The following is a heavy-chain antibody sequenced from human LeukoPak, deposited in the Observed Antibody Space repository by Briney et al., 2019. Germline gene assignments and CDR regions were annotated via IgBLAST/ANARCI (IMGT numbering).Heavy chain of an antibody. Sequence: DPSETLSLTCTVSGGSISSSSYYWGWIRQPPGEGLDWIGSIYYSGSTYHNPSLKSRVTISVDTSKNQFSLKLRSVTAADTAMYYCARQYIVVVPAATYFDYWGQGTLVTVSS. CDR1: GGSISSSSYY. J-gene: IGHJ4*02. D-gene: IGHD2-2*01. V-gene: IGHV4-39*01. CDR3: ARQYIVVVPAATYFDY. CDR2: IYYSGST.